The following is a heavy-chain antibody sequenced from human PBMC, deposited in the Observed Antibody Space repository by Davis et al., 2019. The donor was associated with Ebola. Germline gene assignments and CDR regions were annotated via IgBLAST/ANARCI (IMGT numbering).Heavy chain of an antibody. D-gene: IGHD6-13*01. CDR2: ITSSGGST. V-gene: IGHV3-21*01. CDR3: ARDTTIAGGGQNY. Sequence: GESLKISCSASGFTFSSFAMSWVRQAPGKGLEWVSTITSSGGSTYYADSVQGRFTISRDNAKNSLYLQMNTLRAEDTAVYYCARDTTIAGGGQNYWGQGTLVTVSS. CDR1: GFTFSSFA. J-gene: IGHJ4*02.